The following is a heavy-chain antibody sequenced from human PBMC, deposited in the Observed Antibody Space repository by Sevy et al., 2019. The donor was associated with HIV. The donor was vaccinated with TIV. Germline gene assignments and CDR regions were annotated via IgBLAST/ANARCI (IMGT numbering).Heavy chain of an antibody. Sequence: GGSLRLSCGGSGFTFSSYWMSWVRQAPGKGLEWVANIKKDGSERYYVDSVKGRFTISRDNAKKSLYLQMNSLRTEDTAMYYCARDCSSSTCLWGLDVWGQGTTVTVSS. CDR1: GFTFSSYW. V-gene: IGHV3-7*03. CDR3: ARDCSSSTCLWGLDV. D-gene: IGHD2-2*01. CDR2: IKKDGSER. J-gene: IGHJ6*02.